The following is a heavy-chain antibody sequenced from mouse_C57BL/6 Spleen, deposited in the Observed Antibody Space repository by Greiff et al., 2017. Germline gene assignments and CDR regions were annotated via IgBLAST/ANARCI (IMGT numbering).Heavy chain of an antibody. Sequence: QVQLQQSGPGLVQPSQSLSITCTVSGFSLTSYGVHWVRQSPGKGLEWLGVLWRGGSTDYNAAFMSRLSITKDNSKSQVFFKMNSLQADDTAIYYCAKHGLRREEAMDYWGQGTSVTVSS. CDR1: GFSLTSYG. CDR2: LWRGGST. CDR3: AKHGLRREEAMDY. J-gene: IGHJ4*01. V-gene: IGHV2-5*01. D-gene: IGHD2-4*01.